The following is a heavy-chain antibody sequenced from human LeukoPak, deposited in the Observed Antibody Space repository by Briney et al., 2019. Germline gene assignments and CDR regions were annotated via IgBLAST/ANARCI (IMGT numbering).Heavy chain of an antibody. D-gene: IGHD6-19*01. Sequence: SETLSLTCAVYGGSFSGYYWSWIRQPPGKGLEWIGEINHSGSTNYNPSLKSRVTISVDTSKNQFSLKLSSVTAADTAVYYCARDQAAVAGALDYWGQGTLVTVSS. J-gene: IGHJ4*02. CDR3: ARDQAAVAGALDY. CDR2: INHSGST. CDR1: GGSFSGYY. V-gene: IGHV4-34*01.